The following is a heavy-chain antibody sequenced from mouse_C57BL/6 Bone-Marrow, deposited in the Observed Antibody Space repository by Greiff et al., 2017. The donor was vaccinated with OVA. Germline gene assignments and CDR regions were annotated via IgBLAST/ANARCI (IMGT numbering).Heavy chain of an antibody. CDR2: INPGSGGT. J-gene: IGHJ3*01. V-gene: IGHV1-54*01. D-gene: IGHD2-3*01. Sequence: QVQLKQSGAELVRPGTSVKVSCKASGYAFTNYLIEWVKQRPGQGLEWIGVINPGSGGTNYNEKFKGKATLTADKSSSTAYMQLSSLTSEDSAVYFCARTDDGYYPFAYWGQGTLVTVSA. CDR1: GYAFTNYL. CDR3: ARTDDGYYPFAY.